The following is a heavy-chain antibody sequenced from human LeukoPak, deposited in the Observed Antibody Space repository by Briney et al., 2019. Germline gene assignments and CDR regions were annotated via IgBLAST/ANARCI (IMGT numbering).Heavy chain of an antibody. CDR1: GFTFSSYG. J-gene: IGHJ6*02. V-gene: IGHV3-33*01. Sequence: GGSLRLSCAASGFTFSSYGMHWVRQAPGKGLEWVAVIWYDGSNKYYADSVKGRFTISRDNSKNTLYLQMNSLRAEDTAVYYCARDAGYYGSGSYHYYYYGMDVWGQGTTVTVSS. CDR2: IWYDGSNK. D-gene: IGHD3-10*01. CDR3: ARDAGYYGSGSYHYYYYGMDV.